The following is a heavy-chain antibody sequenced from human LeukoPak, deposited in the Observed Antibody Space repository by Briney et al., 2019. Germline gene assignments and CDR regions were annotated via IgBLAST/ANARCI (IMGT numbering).Heavy chain of an antibody. V-gene: IGHV4-31*03. CDR3: ARGPGDYDSSGYSPIDY. J-gene: IGHJ4*02. Sequence: SETLSLTCTVSGGSISSGGYYWSWIRQHPGKGLEWIGYIYYSGSTYYNPSLKGRVTISVDTSKNQFSLKLSSVTAADTAVYYCARGPGDYDSSGYSPIDYWGQGTLVTVSS. CDR2: IYYSGST. D-gene: IGHD3-22*01. CDR1: GGSISSGGYY.